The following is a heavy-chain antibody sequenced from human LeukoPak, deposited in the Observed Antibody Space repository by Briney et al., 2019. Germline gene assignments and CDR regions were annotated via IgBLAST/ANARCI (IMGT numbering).Heavy chain of an antibody. D-gene: IGHD3-3*01. V-gene: IGHV4-59*11. CDR1: GVSISSHY. CDR3: ARVLQNYYYLDV. Sequence: PSETLSLTCTVSGVSISSHYWSWVRQPPGKGLEWLGNIYDSESTHYKSSLKSRVTISVDTSKNQFSLRLRSVTAADTAVYYCARVLQNYYYLDVWGKGTTVTVSS. J-gene: IGHJ6*03. CDR2: IYDSEST.